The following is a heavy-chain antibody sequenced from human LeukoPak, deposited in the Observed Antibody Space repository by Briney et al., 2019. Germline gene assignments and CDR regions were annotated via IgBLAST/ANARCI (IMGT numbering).Heavy chain of an antibody. D-gene: IGHD5-18*01. CDR1: GGSISSYY. Sequence: SETLSLTCTVSGGSISSYYWSWIRQPPGKGLEWIGEINHSGSTNYNPSLKSRVTISVDTSKNQFSLKLSSVTAADTAVYYCARGFFEYSYGVFDPWGQGTLVTVSS. CDR2: INHSGST. V-gene: IGHV4-34*01. J-gene: IGHJ5*02. CDR3: ARGFFEYSYGVFDP.